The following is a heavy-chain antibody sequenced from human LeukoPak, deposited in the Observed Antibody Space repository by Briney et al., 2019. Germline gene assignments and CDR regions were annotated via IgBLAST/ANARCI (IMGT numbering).Heavy chain of an antibody. J-gene: IGHJ4*02. CDR3: ARCTLEEYGSVPYYFDY. CDR2: IYYSGST. CDR1: GGSISSSSYY. D-gene: IGHD3-10*01. Sequence: SETLSLTCTVSGGSISSSSYYWGWIRQPPGKGLEWIGSIYYSGSTYYNPSLKSRVTISVDTPKNQFSLKLSSVTAADTAVYYCARCTLEEYGSVPYYFDYWGQGTLVTVSS. V-gene: IGHV4-39*07.